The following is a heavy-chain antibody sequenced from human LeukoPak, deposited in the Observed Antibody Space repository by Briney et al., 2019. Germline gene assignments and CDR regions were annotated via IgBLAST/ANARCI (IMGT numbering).Heavy chain of an antibody. V-gene: IGHV3-48*04. Sequence: GGSLRLSCAASGFTFSSYSMNWVRQAPGKGLEWVSYISGDTSTIYYADSVKGRLTISSDNPKNSLYLQMNSLRAEDTAVYYCARGTAAAGLGYWGQGTLVTVSS. CDR2: ISGDTSTI. CDR3: ARGTAAAGLGY. J-gene: IGHJ4*02. CDR1: GFTFSSYS. D-gene: IGHD6-13*01.